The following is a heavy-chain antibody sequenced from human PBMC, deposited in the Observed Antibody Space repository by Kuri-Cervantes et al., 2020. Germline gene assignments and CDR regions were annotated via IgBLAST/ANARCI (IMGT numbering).Heavy chain of an antibody. V-gene: IGHV1-46*01. J-gene: IGHJ5*02. CDR1: GYTFTSYY. D-gene: IGHD3-9*01. CDR3: ARVIPPYDILTGSPTGA. Sequence: ASVKVSCKASGYTFTSYYMHWVRQAPGQGLEWMGIINPSGGSTSYAQKFQGRVTMTRDTSTSTVYMELSSLRSEDTAVYYCARVIPPYDILTGSPTGAWGQGTLVTVSS. CDR2: INPSGGST.